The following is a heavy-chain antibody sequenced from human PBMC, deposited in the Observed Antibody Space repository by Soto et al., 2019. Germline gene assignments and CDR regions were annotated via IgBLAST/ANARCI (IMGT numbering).Heavy chain of an antibody. CDR1: GFTFGDYS. CDR2: IRSKAYGGTT. CDR3: TRDLYYYGSGSYYPCEY. J-gene: IGHJ4*02. Sequence: GGSLRLSGTASGFTFGDYSMSWVRQAPGKGLEWVGFIRSKAYGGTTEYAASVKGRFTISRDDSKSIAYLQMNSLKTEDTAVYYCTRDLYYYGSGSYYPCEYCGQGTLVTVSS. V-gene: IGHV3-49*04. D-gene: IGHD3-10*01.